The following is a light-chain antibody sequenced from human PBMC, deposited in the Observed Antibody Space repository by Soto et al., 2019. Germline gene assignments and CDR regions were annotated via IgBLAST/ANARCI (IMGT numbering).Light chain of an antibody. V-gene: IGKV4-1*01. CDR1: QNILYSPNNKNY. CDR2: WAS. J-gene: IGKJ2*01. Sequence: DIVMTQSPDSRAVSLGERATINCRSSQNILYSPNNKNYFAWYQQKPGQPPKLLIYWASTREYGVPDRFSGSGSGTDFPLTISRLQAEDVAVYYCQQYYNDYPFRQGTKLAIK. CDR3: QQYYNDYP.